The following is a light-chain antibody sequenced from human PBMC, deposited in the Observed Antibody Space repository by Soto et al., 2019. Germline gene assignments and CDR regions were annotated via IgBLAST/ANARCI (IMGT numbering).Light chain of an antibody. CDR2: GVS. Sequence: EIVLTQSPATLTLSPGERATLTCRASQSVSSYFAWYQQKPGQAPRLLVYGVSSRATDVPDRFSGSGSGTDFTLTISRLEPEDFAVYYCQQYTDSRTFGQGTKVDIK. J-gene: IGKJ1*01. V-gene: IGKV3-20*01. CDR3: QQYTDSRT. CDR1: QSVSSY.